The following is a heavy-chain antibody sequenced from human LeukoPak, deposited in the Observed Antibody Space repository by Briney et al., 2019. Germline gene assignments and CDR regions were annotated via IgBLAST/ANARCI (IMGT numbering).Heavy chain of an antibody. CDR1: GYSISSGYY. CDR3: ARDQRAYFDY. J-gene: IGHJ4*02. Sequence: SETLSLTCTVSGYSISSGYYWGWIRQPPGKGLEWIGSIYHSGSTYYNPSLKSRVTISVDTSKTQFSLKLSSVTAADTAVYYCARDQRAYFDYWGQGTLVTVSS. D-gene: IGHD1-26*01. CDR2: IYHSGST. V-gene: IGHV4-38-2*02.